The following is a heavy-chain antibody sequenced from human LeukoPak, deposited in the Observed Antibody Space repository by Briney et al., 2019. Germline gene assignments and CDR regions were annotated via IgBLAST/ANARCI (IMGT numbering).Heavy chain of an antibody. CDR2: FIPILGIA. J-gene: IGHJ4*02. V-gene: IGHV1-69*04. CDR1: GGTFSSYA. Sequence: ASVKVSCKASGGTFSSYAISWVRQAPGQGLEWMGRFIPILGIANYAQKFQGRVTITADKSTSTAYMELSSLRSEDTAVYYCASGRDSGSYYKPYYFDYWGQGTLVTVSS. D-gene: IGHD3-10*01. CDR3: ASGRDSGSYYKPYYFDY.